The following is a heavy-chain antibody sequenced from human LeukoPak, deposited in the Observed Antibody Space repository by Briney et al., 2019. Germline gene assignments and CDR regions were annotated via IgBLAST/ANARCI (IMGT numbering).Heavy chain of an antibody. CDR3: ARRGAVAGTGDY. D-gene: IGHD6-19*01. Sequence: DSVEGRFTISRDNARNSVYLQMNSLRAEDTAVYYCARRGAVAGTGDYWGQGTLVTVSS. V-gene: IGHV3-7*01. J-gene: IGHJ4*02.